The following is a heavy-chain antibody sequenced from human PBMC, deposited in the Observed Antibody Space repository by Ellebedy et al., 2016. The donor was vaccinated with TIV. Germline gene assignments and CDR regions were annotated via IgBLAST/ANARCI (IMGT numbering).Heavy chain of an antibody. CDR1: GFTFDDYA. J-gene: IGHJ3*02. CDR3: ASSGVTGLDAFDI. CDR2: ISWDSATI. D-gene: IGHD5-18*01. Sequence: SLKISXAASGFTFDDYAMHWVRQAPGKGLEWVSGISWDSATIGCADSVKGRFSMSRDNAKNSLYLQMSSLRVEDTALYYCASSGVTGLDAFDIWGQGTMVTVSS. V-gene: IGHV3-9*01.